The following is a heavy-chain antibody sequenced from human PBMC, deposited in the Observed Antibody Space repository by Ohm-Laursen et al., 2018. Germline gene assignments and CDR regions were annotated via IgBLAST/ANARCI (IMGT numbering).Heavy chain of an antibody. V-gene: IGHV4-59*01. J-gene: IGHJ6*02. D-gene: IGHD3-22*01. Sequence: GTLSLTWTVSGASISSEYWTWIRQPPGKGLEWIGYIYYRGTTNYNPSLKSRVTISVDTSKNQFSLKLSSVTAADTALYYCARIESDSGGYWYFGMDVWGQGTTVTVSS. CDR3: ARIESDSGGYWYFGMDV. CDR2: IYYRGTT. CDR1: GASISSEY.